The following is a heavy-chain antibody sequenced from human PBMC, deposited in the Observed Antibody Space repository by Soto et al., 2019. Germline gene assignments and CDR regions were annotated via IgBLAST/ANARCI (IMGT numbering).Heavy chain of an antibody. CDR1: GGSFSGYD. J-gene: IGHJ6*02. V-gene: IGHV4-34*01. Sequence: PSETLSLTCAVYGGSFSGYDWSWIRQPPGKGLEWIGEINHSGSTNYNPSLKSRVTISVDTSKNQFSMKLSSVTAADTAVYYCASKFGESRGMGVWGQGTTVTVSS. CDR2: INHSGST. CDR3: ASKFGESRGMGV. D-gene: IGHD3-10*01.